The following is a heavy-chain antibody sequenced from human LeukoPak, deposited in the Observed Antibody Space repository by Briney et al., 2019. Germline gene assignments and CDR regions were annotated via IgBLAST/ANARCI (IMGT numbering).Heavy chain of an antibody. CDR3: ARGPRLPLFWYFDL. J-gene: IGHJ2*01. CDR2: ISAYNGNT. D-gene: IGHD4-11*01. CDR1: GYTFTSYG. Sequence: GASVKASCKASGYTFTSYGISWVRQAPGQGLEWMGWISAYNGNTNYAQKLQGRVTMTTDTSTSTAYMELRSLRSDDTAVYYCARGPRLPLFWYFDLWGRGTLVTVSS. V-gene: IGHV1-18*01.